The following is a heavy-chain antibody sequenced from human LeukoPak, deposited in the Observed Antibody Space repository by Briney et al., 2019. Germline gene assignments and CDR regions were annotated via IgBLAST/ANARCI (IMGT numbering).Heavy chain of an antibody. J-gene: IGHJ3*02. CDR2: IYYSGST. V-gene: IGHV4-59*12. CDR3: ARFNLMITFGGADAFNI. D-gene: IGHD3-16*01. CDR1: GGSISSYY. Sequence: PSETLSFNCTVYGGSISSYYWSWIRQPPGKGLEWIGYIYYSGSTNYNPSLKSRVTISVDTSKNQFSLKLSSVTAAYTAVYYCARFNLMITFGGADAFNIWGQGTMVSVSS.